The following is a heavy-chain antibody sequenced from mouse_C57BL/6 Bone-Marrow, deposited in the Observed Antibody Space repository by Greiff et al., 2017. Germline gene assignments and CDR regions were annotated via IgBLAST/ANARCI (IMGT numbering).Heavy chain of an antibody. Sequence: EVKLVESGEGLVKPGGSLKLSCAASGFTFSSYAMSWVRQTPEKRLEWVAYISSGGDYIYYADTVKGRFPISSDNARNTLYLQMSSLKSEDTAMYYCTRRGQLRLYYYAMDYWGQGTSVTVSS. CDR1: GFTFSSYA. CDR3: TRRGQLRLYYYAMDY. J-gene: IGHJ4*01. CDR2: ISSGGDYI. D-gene: IGHD3-2*02. V-gene: IGHV5-9-1*02.